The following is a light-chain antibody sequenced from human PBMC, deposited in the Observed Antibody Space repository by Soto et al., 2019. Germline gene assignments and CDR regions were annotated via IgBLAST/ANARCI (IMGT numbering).Light chain of an antibody. V-gene: IGKV3-15*01. J-gene: IGKJ2*01. Sequence: EIVMTQSPATLSVSPGERATLSCRASQSVSSNLAWYQQKPGQAPRLLIYGASTRATGIPARFSGSGSGTEFTLTISSLQSEDFAVYYCQQYHNWYTFVQRTKVHI. CDR1: QSVSSN. CDR3: QQYHNWYT. CDR2: GAS.